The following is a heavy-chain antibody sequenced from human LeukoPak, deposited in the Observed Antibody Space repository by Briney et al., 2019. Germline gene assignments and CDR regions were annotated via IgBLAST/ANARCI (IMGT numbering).Heavy chain of an antibody. CDR3: ARVRSDFGVVINFDY. Sequence: ASVKVSCKASGYTFTSYGISWVRQAPGQGLEWMGWISAYNGNTNYAQKLQGRVTMTTDTSTSTAYMVLRSLRSDDTAVYYCARVRSDFGVVINFDYWGQGTLVTVSS. CDR1: GYTFTSYG. D-gene: IGHD3-3*01. V-gene: IGHV1-18*01. CDR2: ISAYNGNT. J-gene: IGHJ4*02.